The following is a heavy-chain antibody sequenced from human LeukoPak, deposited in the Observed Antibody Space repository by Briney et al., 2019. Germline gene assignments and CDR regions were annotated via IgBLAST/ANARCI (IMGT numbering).Heavy chain of an antibody. Sequence: GGSLRLSCAASGFTFSSYWMHWVRQAPGKGLVWVSRINSDGSSTSYADSVKGRFTISRDNAKNTLYLQMNSLRAEDTAVYYCVSTQSGRSKVDYWGQGTLLTVSS. J-gene: IGHJ4*02. D-gene: IGHD3-10*01. CDR3: VSTQSGRSKVDY. V-gene: IGHV3-74*01. CDR1: GFTFSSYW. CDR2: INSDGSST.